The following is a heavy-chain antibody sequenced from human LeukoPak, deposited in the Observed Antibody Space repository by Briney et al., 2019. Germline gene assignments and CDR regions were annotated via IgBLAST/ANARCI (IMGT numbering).Heavy chain of an antibody. V-gene: IGHV3-23*01. CDR1: GLTFSNYA. J-gene: IGHJ4*02. CDR3: ARFNTLHASYWGIFDY. Sequence: GGSLRLSCAASGLTFSNYAMSWVRHAPGDGLEWVSAISGSGGSTYYADYVKGRLTISRDNSKNTLYLQMNSIRAEDTSVYYCARFNTLHASYWGIFDYWGQGTLVTVSP. D-gene: IGHD1-26*01. CDR2: ISGSGGST.